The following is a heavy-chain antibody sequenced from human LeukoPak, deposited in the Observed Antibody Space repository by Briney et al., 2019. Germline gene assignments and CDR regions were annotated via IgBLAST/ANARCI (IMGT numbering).Heavy chain of an antibody. J-gene: IGHJ4*02. CDR3: ARYKPQYRWDLYYFDY. CDR1: GCTLSSYW. D-gene: IGHD1-1*01. V-gene: IGHV3-7*01. CDR2: MKQDGSER. Sequence: GGSLRLSCAASGCTLSSYWMSWVRQAPGKGLEWVANMKQDGSERYYVDSVKGRFTISRDNAKNSLYLEMNSLRAEDTSVYYCARYKPQYRWDLYYFDYWGQGTLVTVSS.